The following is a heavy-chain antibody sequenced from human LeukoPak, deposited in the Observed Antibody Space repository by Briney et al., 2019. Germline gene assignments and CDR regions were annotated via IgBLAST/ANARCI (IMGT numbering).Heavy chain of an antibody. CDR2: ISSSSSYI. J-gene: IGHJ4*02. CDR3: ARERGYNYGYGDY. CDR1: EFSFSSYW. Sequence: GGSLRLSCEGSEFSFSSYWMSWVRQAPGKGLEWVSSISSSSSYIYYADSVKGRFTISRDNAKNSLYLQMNSLRAEDTAVYYCARERGYNYGYGDYWGQGTLVTVSS. V-gene: IGHV3-21*01. D-gene: IGHD5-18*01.